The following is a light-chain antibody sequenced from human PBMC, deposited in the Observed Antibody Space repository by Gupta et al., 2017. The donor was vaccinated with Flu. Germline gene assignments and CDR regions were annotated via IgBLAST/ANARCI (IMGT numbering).Light chain of an antibody. Sequence: SYELTQPPSLSVSPGQTARITCSGDALSSQYTYWYQQKPGQAPVLVISKDTERPSGIPERFSGSNSGTTVTLTISGGQAEDEAAYYCQSADNSGTYVVFGGGTRLTV. CDR2: KDT. CDR1: ALSSQY. V-gene: IGLV3-25*03. CDR3: QSADNSGTYVV. J-gene: IGLJ2*01.